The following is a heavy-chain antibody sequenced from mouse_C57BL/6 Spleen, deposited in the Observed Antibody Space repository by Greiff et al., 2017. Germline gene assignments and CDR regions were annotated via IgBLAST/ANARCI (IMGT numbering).Heavy chain of an antibody. D-gene: IGHD2-1*01. CDR2: IYPGDGDT. V-gene: IGHV1-82*01. CDR1: GYAFSSSW. Sequence: VQLKESGPELVKPGASVKISCKASGYAFSSSWMNWVKQRPGKGLEWIGRIYPGDGDTNYNGKFKGKATLTADKSSSTAYMQLSSLTSEDSAVYFCAIWTQYGNYDAMDYWGQGTSVTVSS. CDR3: AIWTQYGNYDAMDY. J-gene: IGHJ4*01.